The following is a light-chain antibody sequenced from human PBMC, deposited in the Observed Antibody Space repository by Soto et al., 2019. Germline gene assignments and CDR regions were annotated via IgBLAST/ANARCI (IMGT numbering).Light chain of an antibody. CDR3: QHDGSALFT. Sequence: EIVLTQSPGTLSLSPGERTTLSCRASQSFSSSYLAWYQQKPGQAPRLLIYGASSRATGIPDRFSGSGSGTGFTLTISSLEPEDFAVYYGQHDGSALFTFGPGTKVDVK. J-gene: IGKJ3*01. CDR1: QSFSSSY. CDR2: GAS. V-gene: IGKV3-20*01.